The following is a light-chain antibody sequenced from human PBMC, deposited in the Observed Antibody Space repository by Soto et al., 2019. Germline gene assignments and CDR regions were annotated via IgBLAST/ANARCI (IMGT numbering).Light chain of an antibody. CDR1: QSLSSSY. Sequence: EIVLTQFPGTLSLSPGERATLSCRPSQSLSSSYLVWYQQQPGQAPRLLIYAASRRATGIPDRFSGSGSATEYTLPISRLEPEDSAVYYCQQQGTFGQGTKLEIK. V-gene: IGKV3-20*01. CDR2: AAS. J-gene: IGKJ2*01. CDR3: QQQGT.